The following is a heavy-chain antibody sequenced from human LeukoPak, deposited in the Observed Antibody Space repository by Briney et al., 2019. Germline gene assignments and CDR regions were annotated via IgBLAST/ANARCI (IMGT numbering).Heavy chain of an antibody. V-gene: IGHV4-59*01. D-gene: IGHD4-17*01. CDR1: GGSISSYY. CDR2: IYYSGST. J-gene: IGHJ3*02. CDR3: ARDYGVGGAFDI. Sequence: SETLSLTCTVSGGSISSYYWSWIRQPPGKGLEWIGYIYYSGSTNYNPSLKSRVTISVDTSKNQFSLKLSSVTAADTAVYYCARDYGVGGAFDIWGQGTMVTVSS.